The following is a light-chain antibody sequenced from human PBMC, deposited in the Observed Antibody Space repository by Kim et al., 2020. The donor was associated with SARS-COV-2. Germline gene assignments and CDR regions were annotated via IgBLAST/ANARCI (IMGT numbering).Light chain of an antibody. Sequence: QSALTQPPAASGSPGQSVTISCSGSQIDVGSYNYVAWYQQKPGTAPKVLIYEVNKRPSGVPDRFSGSKSGNTASLTVSGLQAEDEAIYYCSSYAGNNNLVFGGGTKLTVL. CDR1: QIDVGSYNY. J-gene: IGLJ2*01. CDR3: SSYAGNNNLV. CDR2: EVN. V-gene: IGLV2-8*01.